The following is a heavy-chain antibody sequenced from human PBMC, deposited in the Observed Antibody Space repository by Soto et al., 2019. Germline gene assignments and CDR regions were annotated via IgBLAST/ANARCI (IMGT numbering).Heavy chain of an antibody. V-gene: IGHV3-48*03. Sequence: GGSLRLSCAASGFTFSSYEMNWVRQAPGKGLEWVSYISSSGSTIYYADSVKGRFTISRDNAKNSLYLQMNSLRAEDTAVYYCAAHCSSTSCYIIDYWGQGTLVTVSS. CDR3: AAHCSSTSCYIIDY. CDR1: GFTFSSYE. J-gene: IGHJ4*02. CDR2: ISSSGSTI. D-gene: IGHD2-2*02.